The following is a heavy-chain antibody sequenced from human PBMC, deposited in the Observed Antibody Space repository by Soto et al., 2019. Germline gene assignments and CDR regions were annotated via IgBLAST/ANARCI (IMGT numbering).Heavy chain of an antibody. CDR1: GGSFSGYY. CDR2: INHSGST. V-gene: IGHV4-34*01. Sequence: SETLSLTCAVYGGSFSGYYWSWIRQPPGKGLEWIGEINHSGSTNYNPSLKSRVTISVDTSKNQFSLKLSSVTAADTAVYYCARFRKYYYDSSGYYKSHYYYGMDVWGQGTTVT. D-gene: IGHD3-22*01. J-gene: IGHJ6*02. CDR3: ARFRKYYYDSSGYYKSHYYYGMDV.